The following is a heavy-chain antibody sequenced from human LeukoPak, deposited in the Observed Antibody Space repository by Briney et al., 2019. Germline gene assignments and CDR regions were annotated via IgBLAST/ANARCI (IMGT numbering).Heavy chain of an antibody. Sequence: SETLSLTRAVYGGSFSGYYWSWIRQPPGKGLEWIGEINHSGSTSYNPSLKSRVTISVDTSKNQFSLKLSSVTAADTAVYYCARGEIVPAAIYRQDYYYYYYMDVWGKGTTVTVSS. CDR2: INHSGST. J-gene: IGHJ6*03. V-gene: IGHV4-34*01. CDR1: GGSFSGYY. D-gene: IGHD2-2*02. CDR3: ARGEIVPAAIYRQDYYYYYYMDV.